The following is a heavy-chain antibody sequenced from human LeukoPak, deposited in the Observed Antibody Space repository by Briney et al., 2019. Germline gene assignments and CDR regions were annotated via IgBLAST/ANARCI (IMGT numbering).Heavy chain of an antibody. Sequence: GRSLRLSCAASGFTFSSYGMHWVRQAPGKGLEWVAVIWYDGSNKYYADSVKGRFTISRDNSKNTLYLQMNSLRAEDTAVYCCARGARRGSPAVHWGQGTLVTVSS. CDR2: IWYDGSNK. J-gene: IGHJ1*01. V-gene: IGHV3-33*01. D-gene: IGHD1-14*01. CDR3: ARGARRGSPAVH. CDR1: GFTFSSYG.